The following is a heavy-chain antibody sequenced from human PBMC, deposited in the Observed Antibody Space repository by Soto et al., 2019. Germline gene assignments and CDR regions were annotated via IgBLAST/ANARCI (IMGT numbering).Heavy chain of an antibody. J-gene: IGHJ4*02. CDR1: GYTFTSYA. CDR2: ISGYNGNT. V-gene: IGHV1-18*01. Sequence: ASVKVSCKASGYTFTSYAMHWVRQAPGQRLEWLGWISGYNGNTKYAQKLQGRVTMTTDASTSTAYMELGSLRADDTAVYYCARGSPFDHWGQGTQVTVSS. CDR3: ARGSPFDH.